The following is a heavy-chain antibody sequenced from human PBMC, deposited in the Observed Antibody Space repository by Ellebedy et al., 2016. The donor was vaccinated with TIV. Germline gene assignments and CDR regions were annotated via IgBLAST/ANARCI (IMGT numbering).Heavy chain of an antibody. Sequence: ASVKVSCKASGYTFTSYYMHWVRQAPGQGLEWMGIINPSGGSTSYAQKFQGRVTMTRDTSTSTVYMELSSLRSEDTAVYYCARDPRGFSGSYPQVWYFDLWGRGTLVTVSS. D-gene: IGHD1-26*01. J-gene: IGHJ2*01. V-gene: IGHV1-46*01. CDR1: GYTFTSYY. CDR2: INPSGGST. CDR3: ARDPRGFSGSYPQVWYFDL.